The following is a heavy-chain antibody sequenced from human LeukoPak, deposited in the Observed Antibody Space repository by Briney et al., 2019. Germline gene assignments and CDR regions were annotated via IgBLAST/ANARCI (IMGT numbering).Heavy chain of an antibody. V-gene: IGHV3-23*01. D-gene: IGHD2-15*01. CDR1: GFTFSSYA. CDR2: ISGSGGST. Sequence: GGSLRLSCAASGFTFSSYAMSWVRQAPGKGLEWVSGISGSGGSTYYADSVKGRFTISRDNSKNTLYLQMNSLRAEDTAVYYCVKVRGIVVVVAATDYWGQGTLVTVSS. J-gene: IGHJ4*02. CDR3: VKVRGIVVVVAATDY.